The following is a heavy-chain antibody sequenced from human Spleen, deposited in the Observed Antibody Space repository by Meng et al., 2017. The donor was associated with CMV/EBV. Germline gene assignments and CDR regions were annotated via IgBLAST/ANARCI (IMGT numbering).Heavy chain of an antibody. CDR3: ARGGPGYYCASETV. J-gene: IGHJ6*02. CDR2: MDPDSGNT. D-gene: IGHD3-10*01. Sequence: ASVKVSCXXAGYTFTNYDISWVRQATGQGLEXXGWMDPDSGNTGXAQRFQGRVTXTRDXXISTAYXELSGLRXXXTAXXYCARGGPGYYCASETVWGQGTTVTVSS. V-gene: IGHV1-8*01. CDR1: GYTFTNYD.